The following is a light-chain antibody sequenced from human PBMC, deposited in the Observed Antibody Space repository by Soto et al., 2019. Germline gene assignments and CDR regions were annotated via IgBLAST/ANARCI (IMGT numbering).Light chain of an antibody. CDR3: QHYNSYPWT. V-gene: IGKV1-5*01. Sequence: DIQMTQSPSTLSASVGDRVTIPCRASQSISTWLAWYQQKPGKAPKLLIYDASSLESGVPSRFSGSGSGTEFTLTISSLQPDDFAIYYCQHYNSYPWTFGQGTKVDI. CDR2: DAS. J-gene: IGKJ1*01. CDR1: QSISTW.